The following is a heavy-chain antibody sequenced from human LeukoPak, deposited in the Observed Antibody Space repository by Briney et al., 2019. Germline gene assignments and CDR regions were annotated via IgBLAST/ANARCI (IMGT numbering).Heavy chain of an antibody. CDR3: ARETYYDFWRTDYYYYYMDV. J-gene: IGHJ6*03. CDR2: ISSSSSYI. CDR1: GFTFSSYS. V-gene: IGHV3-21*01. Sequence: PGGSLRLSCAASGFTFSSYSMNWVRQAPGKGLEWVSSISSSSSYIYYADSVKGRFTISRDNAKNSLYLQMNSLRAEDTAVYYCARETYYDFWRTDYYYYYMDVWGKGTTVTVSS. D-gene: IGHD3-3*01.